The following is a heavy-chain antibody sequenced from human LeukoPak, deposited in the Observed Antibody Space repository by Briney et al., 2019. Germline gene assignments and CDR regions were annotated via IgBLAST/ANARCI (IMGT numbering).Heavy chain of an antibody. V-gene: IGHV3-23*01. CDR2: ISGSGGST. D-gene: IGHD6-13*01. Sequence: GGSLRLSCAASGFTFSSYAMSWVRQAPGKGLEWVSAISGSGGSTYYADSVKGRFTISRDNSKNTLYLQMNSLRAEDTAVYYCAKDLRKAYSSSWYGFGYWGQGTLVTVSS. CDR3: AKDLRKAYSSSWYGFGY. CDR1: GFTFSSYA. J-gene: IGHJ4*02.